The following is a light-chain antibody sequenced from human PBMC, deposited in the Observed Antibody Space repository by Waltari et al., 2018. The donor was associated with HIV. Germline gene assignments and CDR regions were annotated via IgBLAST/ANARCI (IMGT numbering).Light chain of an antibody. J-gene: IGLJ3*02. CDR3: HVWDSRSDVV. V-gene: IGLV3-21*04. CDR2: DDR. Sequence: YVLTQPPSVSVAPGMTATITCGGDNIGGKSVTWYQLKPGQAPVVVIYDDRVRPSGIPERFSGSNSGNTATLTISGVVAGDEADYSCHVWDSRSDVVFGGGTKLTVL. CDR1: NIGGKS.